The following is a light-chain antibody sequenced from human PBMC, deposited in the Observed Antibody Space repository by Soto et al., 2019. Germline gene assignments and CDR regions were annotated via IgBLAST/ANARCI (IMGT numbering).Light chain of an antibody. CDR3: NSYTSSNTFV. CDR1: SNDVGGYNY. Sequence: QSALTQPASVSGSPGQPITISCTGTSNDVGGYNYVSWYQHHPGKGPKLMIYEVSNRPSGVSDRFSGSKSGNTASLTISGLQAEDEADYYCNSYTSSNTFVFGTGTQLTVL. J-gene: IGLJ7*01. V-gene: IGLV2-14*01. CDR2: EVS.